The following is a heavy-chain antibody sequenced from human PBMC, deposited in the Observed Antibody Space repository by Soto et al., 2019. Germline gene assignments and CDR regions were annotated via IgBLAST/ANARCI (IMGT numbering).Heavy chain of an antibody. D-gene: IGHD4-4*01. CDR2: ISGSGGGT. CDR1: GFTFSSYD. Sequence: EVHLLESGGGLVQPGGSLRLSCAASGFTFSSYDMSWVRQAPGKGLDWVSVISGSGGGTYYADSVKGRFTISRDNSKNTLYLHMNSLRAEDTAVYYCVRQAKLTTVTANVGYYYGLDVWGQGTTVTVSS. J-gene: IGHJ6*02. CDR3: VRQAKLTTVTANVGYYYGLDV. V-gene: IGHV3-23*01.